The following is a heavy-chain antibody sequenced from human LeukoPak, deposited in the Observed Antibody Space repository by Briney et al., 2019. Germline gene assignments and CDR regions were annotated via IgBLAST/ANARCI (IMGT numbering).Heavy chain of an antibody. V-gene: IGHV4-4*07. J-gene: IGHJ5*02. CDR3: ARDRVDGAAARYNWFDP. D-gene: IGHD6-13*01. CDR1: GGSTSSYY. CDR2: IYTSGST. Sequence: SETLSLTCTVSGGSTSSYYCSWIRQPAGKGLEWIGRIYTSGSTNYNPSLKSRVTMSVDTSKNQFSLKLSSVTAADTAVYYCARDRVDGAAARYNWFDPWGQGTLVTVSS.